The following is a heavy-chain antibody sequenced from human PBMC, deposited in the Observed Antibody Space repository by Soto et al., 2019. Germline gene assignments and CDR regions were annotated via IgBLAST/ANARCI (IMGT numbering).Heavy chain of an antibody. CDR3: ARDLRGSGSYSGDAYDI. J-gene: IGHJ3*02. V-gene: IGHV4-59*01. D-gene: IGHD3-10*01. CDR1: GGSISSYY. Sequence: SETLSLTCTVSGGSISSYYWSWIRQPPGKGLEWIGYIYYSGSTNYNPSLKSRVTISVDTSKNQFSLKLSSVTAADTAVYYCARDLRGSGSYSGDAYDIWGQGTMVTVSS. CDR2: IYYSGST.